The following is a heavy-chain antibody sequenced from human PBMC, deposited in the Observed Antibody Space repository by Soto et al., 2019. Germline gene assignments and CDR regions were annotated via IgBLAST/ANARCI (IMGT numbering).Heavy chain of an antibody. J-gene: IGHJ6*03. Sequence: SETLSLTCAVYGACCSGYQWTWIRQTPGKGLEWIGEINDSGNINYNPSLKSRVTISLDTPKKQISLKLSSVSAADSAVYYCARGLIVWFGELSRRGGHYYYMDVWGKGTTVTVS. CDR3: ARGLIVWFGELSRRGGHYYYMDV. D-gene: IGHD3-10*01. CDR2: INDSGNI. V-gene: IGHV4-34*01. CDR1: GACCSGYQ.